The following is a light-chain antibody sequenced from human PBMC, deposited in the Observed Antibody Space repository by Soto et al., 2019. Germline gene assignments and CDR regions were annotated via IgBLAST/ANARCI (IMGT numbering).Light chain of an antibody. V-gene: IGLV2-14*01. Sequence: VLSEAAAMSGSPGRLLTISCTGTSSDVGGYNYVSWYQQHPGKAPKLMIYDVSNRPSGVSNRFSGSKSGNTASLTISGLQAEDEADYYRSSYTSSSTDYAFGPVPEVTV. CDR1: SSDVGGYNY. CDR3: SSYTSSSTDYA. J-gene: IGLJ1*01. CDR2: DVS.